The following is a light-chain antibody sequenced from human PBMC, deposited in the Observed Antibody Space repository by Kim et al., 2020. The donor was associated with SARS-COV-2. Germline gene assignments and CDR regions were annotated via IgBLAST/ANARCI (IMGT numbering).Light chain of an antibody. CDR1: QGIRKY. CDR3: QTYDSVPYT. Sequence: SVGDRFTITCRARQGIRKYLAWYQQRPGKVPRLLIRAASTLVSGVPSRFSGGGSGTTFSLTISGLQPEDVATYYCQTYDSVPYTFGQGTKLEIK. V-gene: IGKV1-27*01. J-gene: IGKJ2*01. CDR2: AAS.